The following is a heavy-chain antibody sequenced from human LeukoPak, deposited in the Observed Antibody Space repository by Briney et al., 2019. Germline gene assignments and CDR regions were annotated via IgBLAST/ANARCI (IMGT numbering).Heavy chain of an antibody. CDR2: IKQVGSEK. J-gene: IGHJ4*02. Sequence: GGSLRLSCAAPRFTFSSYWMSWVRQAPGKGLEWVANIKQVGSEKYYADSVRGRFTISRDNTKNSLYLQMNSLRAEDTAVYYCAWGDCSSTSCYESGSFDYWGQGTLVTVSS. V-gene: IGHV3-7*04. D-gene: IGHD2-2*01. CDR3: AWGDCSSTSCYESGSFDY. CDR1: RFTFSSYW.